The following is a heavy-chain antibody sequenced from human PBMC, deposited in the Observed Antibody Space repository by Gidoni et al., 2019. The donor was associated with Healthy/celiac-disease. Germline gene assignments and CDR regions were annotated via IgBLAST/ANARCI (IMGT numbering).Heavy chain of an antibody. CDR3: AANRRITMIVVVITHDAFDI. CDR2: ISAYTGNT. D-gene: IGHD3-22*01. V-gene: IGHV1-18*01. CDR1: GCTFTSYG. Sequence: QVQLVQAGAEVKKPGASVKVSCKASGCTFTSYGISGVRQAPGQGLEGMGWISAYTGNTNYAQKLQGRVTMTTDTSPSTAYMELRSLRSDDTAVYYCAANRRITMIVVVITHDAFDIWGQGTMVTVSS. J-gene: IGHJ3*02.